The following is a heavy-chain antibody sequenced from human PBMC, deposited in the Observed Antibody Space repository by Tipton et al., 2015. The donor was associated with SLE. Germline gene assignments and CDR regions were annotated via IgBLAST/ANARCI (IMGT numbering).Heavy chain of an antibody. J-gene: IGHJ4*02. CDR2: VCYSGNT. D-gene: IGHD6-13*01. CDR3: ARSAGYGSNWAHFDY. Sequence: TLSLTCTVSGGSMSSHCWNWIRQPPGKGLEWIGYVCYSGNTNYNPSLKSRATMSVDTSNSQFSLKLTSMTTADTAVYYCARSAGYGSNWAHFDYWGQGTLVTVSS. CDR1: GGSMSSHC. V-gene: IGHV4-59*11.